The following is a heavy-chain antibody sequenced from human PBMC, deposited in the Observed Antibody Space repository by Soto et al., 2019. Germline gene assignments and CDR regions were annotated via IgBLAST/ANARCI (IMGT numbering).Heavy chain of an antibody. CDR3: ARARMITFGGVIDYYFAY. CDR2: IYYSGST. D-gene: IGHD3-16*02. CDR1: GGSISSYY. Sequence: SETLSLTCTVSGGSISSYYWSWIRQPPGKGLEWIGYIYYSGSTNYNPSLKSRVTISVDTSKNQFSLKLSSVTAADTAVYYCARARMITFGGVIDYYFAYWGQGTLVTVSS. V-gene: IGHV4-59*01. J-gene: IGHJ4*02.